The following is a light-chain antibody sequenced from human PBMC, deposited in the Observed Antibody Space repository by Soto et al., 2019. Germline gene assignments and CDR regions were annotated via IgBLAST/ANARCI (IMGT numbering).Light chain of an antibody. CDR2: GAS. CDR1: QSVSSN. V-gene: IGKV3-15*01. J-gene: IGKJ2*01. Sequence: EIVMTQSPATLSVSPGERATLSCRASQSVSSNLAWYQQKPGQAPRLLIYGASTRATGIPARFSGSGSRTEFTLTISILQSEDFAVYYCQQYNNWSPMYTSGQGTKLESK. CDR3: QQYNNWSPMYT.